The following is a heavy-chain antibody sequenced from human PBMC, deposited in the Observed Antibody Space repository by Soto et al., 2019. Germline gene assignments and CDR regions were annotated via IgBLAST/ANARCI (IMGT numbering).Heavy chain of an antibody. V-gene: IGHV1-46*03. J-gene: IGHJ4*02. Sequence: ASVKVSCTASGYTFTSYYMHWVRQAPGQGLEWMGIINPSGGSTSYAQKFQGRVTMTRDTSTSTVYMELSSLRSEDTAVYYCAREGSGWYLRLGSGRDFDYWGQGTLVTVSS. CDR2: INPSGGST. CDR3: AREGSGWYLRLGSGRDFDY. CDR1: GYTFTSYY. D-gene: IGHD6-19*01.